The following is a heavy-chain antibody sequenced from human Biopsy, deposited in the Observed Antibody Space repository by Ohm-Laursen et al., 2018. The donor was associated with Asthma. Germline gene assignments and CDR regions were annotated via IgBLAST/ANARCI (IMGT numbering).Heavy chain of an antibody. CDR3: AAGRTSLQGESLI. Sequence: ASVKVSCKASGVALSGYTFGWVRQARGLGLEWIAWIVFASGATNYAQNFQDRLTVTRDMSAGSVSMELRGLSSTDTAVYYCAAGRTSLQGESLIWGQGTLVSVSS. CDR1: GVALSGYT. J-gene: IGHJ4*01. D-gene: IGHD2/OR15-2a*01. CDR2: IVFASGAT. V-gene: IGHV1-58*01.